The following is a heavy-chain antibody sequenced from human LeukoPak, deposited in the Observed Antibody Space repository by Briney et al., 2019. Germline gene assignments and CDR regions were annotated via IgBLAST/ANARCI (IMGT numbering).Heavy chain of an antibody. D-gene: IGHD2-15*01. CDR3: AKEIDTLGTNAFDI. Sequence: GVSLRLSCAASGFTFDDYAMHWVRQAPGKGLEWVSLIRGDGGSTYYADSVRGRFTISRDNSKNSLYLQMDSLRTEDTAFYYCAKEIDTLGTNAFDIWGQGTMVTVSS. CDR2: IRGDGGST. CDR1: GFTFDDYA. V-gene: IGHV3-43*02. J-gene: IGHJ3*02.